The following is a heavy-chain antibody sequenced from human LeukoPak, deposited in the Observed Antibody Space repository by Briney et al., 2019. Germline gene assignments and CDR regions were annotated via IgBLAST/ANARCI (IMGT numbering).Heavy chain of an antibody. CDR3: ARAGEFGLWQWDPDY. Sequence: AASVKVSCKASGYTFTSYGISWVRQAPGRGLEWMGWISAYNGNTNYAQKLQGRVTMTTDTSTSTAYMELRSLRSDDTAVYYCARAGEFGLWQWDPDYWGQGTLVSVST. CDR1: GYTFTSYG. D-gene: IGHD1-26*01. CDR2: ISAYNGNT. V-gene: IGHV1-18*01. J-gene: IGHJ4*02.